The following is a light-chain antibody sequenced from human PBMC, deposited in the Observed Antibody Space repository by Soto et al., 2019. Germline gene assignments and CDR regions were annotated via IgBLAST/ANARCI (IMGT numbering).Light chain of an antibody. CDR1: QSVTSR. J-gene: IGKJ5*01. V-gene: IGKV3-20*01. CDR3: QHYGRSPIT. CDR2: GAS. Sequence: EIVLTQSPGTLSFSPGEIATLSCRDSQSVTSRLAWYQHPPGQAPRLLISGASSRATGSPDRFSGSGSATDFTLTISRLEPEDFALYYCQHYGRSPITCGQGTRLEN.